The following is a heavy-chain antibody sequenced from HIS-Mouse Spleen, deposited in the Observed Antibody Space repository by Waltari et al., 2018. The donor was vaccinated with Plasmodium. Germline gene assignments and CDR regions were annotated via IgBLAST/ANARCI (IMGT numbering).Heavy chain of an antibody. V-gene: IGHV3-9*01. J-gene: IGHJ2*01. Sequence: EVQLVESGGGLVQPGRSLRLSCAASGFTFDAYAMHWVRQAPGKGLEWVSGISSSSSYIYYADSVKGRFTISRDNAKNSLYLQMNSLRAEDTAVYYCAREDILTGYYNDYWYFDLWGRGTLVTVSS. CDR1: GFTFDAYA. CDR3: AREDILTGYYNDYWYFDL. CDR2: ISSSSSYI. D-gene: IGHD3-9*01.